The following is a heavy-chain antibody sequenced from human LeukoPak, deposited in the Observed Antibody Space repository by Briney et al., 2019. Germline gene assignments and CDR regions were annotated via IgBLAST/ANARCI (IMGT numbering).Heavy chain of an antibody. CDR3: ARSNRYFDWLFDY. Sequence: GESLKISCKGSGYSFTSYWIGWVRQMPGKGVGWMGIIYPGDSDTRYSPSFQGQVTISADKPISTASLQWSSLKASDTAMYYCARSNRYFDWLFDYWGQGTLVTVSS. CDR2: IYPGDSDT. D-gene: IGHD3-9*01. CDR1: GYSFTSYW. V-gene: IGHV5-51*01. J-gene: IGHJ4*02.